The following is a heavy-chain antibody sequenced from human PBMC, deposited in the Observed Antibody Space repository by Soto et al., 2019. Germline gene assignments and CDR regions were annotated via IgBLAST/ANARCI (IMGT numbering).Heavy chain of an antibody. V-gene: IGHV4-31*03. Sequence: SETLSLTCTVSGGSISSGGYYWSWIRQHPGKGLEWIGYIYYSGSTYYNPSLKSRVTISVDTSKNQFSLKLSSVTAADTAVYYCASAVAVAGSIGFDYWGQGTLVTVSS. CDR2: IYYSGST. D-gene: IGHD6-19*01. CDR3: ASAVAVAGSIGFDY. CDR1: GGSISSGGYY. J-gene: IGHJ4*02.